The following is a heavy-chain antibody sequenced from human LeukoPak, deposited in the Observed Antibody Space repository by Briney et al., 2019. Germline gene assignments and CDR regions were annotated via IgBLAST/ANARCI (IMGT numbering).Heavy chain of an antibody. CDR3: AKGYSYGYFDY. Sequence: GGSLRLSCAASGFTFSSYAMSWVRQAPGKGLEWVSAISGSGGSTYYADSVKGRFTISRDNAKNSLYLQMNSLRAEDTALYYCAKGYSYGYFDYWGQGTLVTVSS. D-gene: IGHD5-18*01. CDR2: ISGSGGST. J-gene: IGHJ4*02. V-gene: IGHV3-23*01. CDR1: GFTFSSYA.